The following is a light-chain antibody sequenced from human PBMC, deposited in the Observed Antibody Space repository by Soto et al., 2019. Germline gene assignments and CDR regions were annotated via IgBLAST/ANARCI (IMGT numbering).Light chain of an antibody. J-gene: IGKJ1*01. CDR3: HQYTNWPWT. CDR1: QRVSSH. V-gene: IGKV3-15*01. CDR2: AAS. Sequence: EIVVTQSAATLSLSPGERATLSCRASQRVSSHLAWYQQKPGQPPRLLIYAASTRATGIAGRFSGSGSETEFTLIIRSLQSEDSALYYCHQYTNWPWTFGQGTKVDI.